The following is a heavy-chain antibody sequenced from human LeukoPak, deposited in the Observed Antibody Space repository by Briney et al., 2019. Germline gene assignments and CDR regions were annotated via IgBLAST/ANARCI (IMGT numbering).Heavy chain of an antibody. Sequence: PSETLSLTCTVSGGSISSYYWSWIRQPPGKGLEWIGYIYYSGSTNYNPSLKSRVTISVDTSKNQFSLKLSSVTAADTAVYYCARQGYSYGYGLDYWGQGTLVTVSS. J-gene: IGHJ4*02. CDR2: IYYSGST. CDR1: GGSISSYY. V-gene: IGHV4-59*08. D-gene: IGHD5-18*01. CDR3: ARQGYSYGYGLDY.